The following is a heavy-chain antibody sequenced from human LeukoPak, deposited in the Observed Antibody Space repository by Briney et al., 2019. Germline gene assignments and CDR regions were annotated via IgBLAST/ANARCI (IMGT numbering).Heavy chain of an antibody. J-gene: IGHJ6*02. Sequence: ASVKVSCKASGYTFTSYYMHWVRQAPGQGLEWMGIINPSGGSTSYAQKFQGRVTMTRDTSTSTVYMELSSLRSEDTAVYYCAREATITGWGVGRWDYGMDVWGQGTTVTASS. D-gene: IGHD5-24*01. CDR2: INPSGGST. CDR3: AREATITGWGVGRWDYGMDV. CDR1: GYTFTSYY. V-gene: IGHV1-46*01.